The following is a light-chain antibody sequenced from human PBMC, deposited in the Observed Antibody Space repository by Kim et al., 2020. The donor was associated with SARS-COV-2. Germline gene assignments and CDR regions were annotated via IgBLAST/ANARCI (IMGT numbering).Light chain of an antibody. CDR1: HDINIF. Sequence: SASVRDRVTITCPATHDINIFLHWFQQKPGEAPKLLISDASSLETGLPSRFSGSGSGTYFTFTISSLQPGDVATYYCQQFDTLPLTFGGGTKVEI. CDR3: QQFDTLPLT. J-gene: IGKJ4*01. CDR2: DAS. V-gene: IGKV1-33*01.